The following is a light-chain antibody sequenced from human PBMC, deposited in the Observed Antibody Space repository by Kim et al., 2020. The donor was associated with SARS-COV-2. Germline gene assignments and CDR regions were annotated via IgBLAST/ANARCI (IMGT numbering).Light chain of an antibody. CDR2: QDT. V-gene: IGLV3-1*01. J-gene: IGLJ3*02. CDR1: KLGDKY. CDR3: QAWDSSTVV. Sequence: SYELTQPPSVSVCPGQTASFTCSGDKLGDKYTSWYQQRPGQSPVLVIYQDTKRPSGIPERFSGSNSGNTATLTISEAQAMDEADYYCQAWDSSTVVFGGGTKLTVL.